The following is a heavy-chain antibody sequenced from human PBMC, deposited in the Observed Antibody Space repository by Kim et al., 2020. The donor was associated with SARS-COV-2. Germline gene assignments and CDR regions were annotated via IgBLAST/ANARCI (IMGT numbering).Heavy chain of an antibody. Sequence: ASVKVSCKASGYTFDIYALNWVRQAPGQGLEWMGWINTRPGSPTYAPDFTGRFVFSVDTLVSTAYLEISSLEADDTAVYYCAKGIVVVPGDFYYMDVWGQ. CDR1: GYTFDIYA. V-gene: IGHV7-4-1*02. CDR3: AKGIVVVPGDFYYMDV. J-gene: IGHJ6*02. CDR2: INTRPGSP. D-gene: IGHD2-2*01.